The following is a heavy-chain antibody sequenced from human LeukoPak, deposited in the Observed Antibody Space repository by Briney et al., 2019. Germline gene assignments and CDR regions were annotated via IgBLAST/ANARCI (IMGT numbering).Heavy chain of an antibody. Sequence: SETLSLTCTVSGGSISYFYWSWIRQPAGKGLEWIGRIYTSGSTNYNPSLKSRVTISVDTSKNQFSLKLSSVTAADTAVYYCARVGLVKGKAISGKKYYFDYWGQGTLVTVSS. D-gene: IGHD1-26*01. CDR1: GGSISYFY. CDR3: ARVGLVKGKAISGKKYYFDY. CDR2: IYTSGST. V-gene: IGHV4-4*07. J-gene: IGHJ4*02.